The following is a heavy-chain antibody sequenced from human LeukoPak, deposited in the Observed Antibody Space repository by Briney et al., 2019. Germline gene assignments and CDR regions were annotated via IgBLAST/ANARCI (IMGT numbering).Heavy chain of an antibody. V-gene: IGHV1-18*01. D-gene: IGHD2-15*01. CDR3: ARARSRLNWFDP. J-gene: IGHJ5*02. Sequence: ASVTVSCKASGYTFTSYGISWVRQAPGQGLEWMGWISAYNGNTNYAQKLQGRVTMTTDTSTSTAYMELRSLRSDDTAVYYCARARSRLNWFDPWGQGTLVTVSS. CDR1: GYTFTSYG. CDR2: ISAYNGNT.